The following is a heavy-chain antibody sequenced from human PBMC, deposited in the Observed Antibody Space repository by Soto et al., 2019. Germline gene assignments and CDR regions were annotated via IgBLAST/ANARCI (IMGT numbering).Heavy chain of an antibody. V-gene: IGHV3-30-3*01. CDR2: ISYDGNNK. Sequence: QVQLVESGGGVVQPGRSLRLSCAASGFTFSSYVMHWVRQAPGKGLEWVAIISYDGNNKYYADSVKGRFTISRDNSKNTLDLQMNSLRAEGTAVYYCARAGCDGGSCYTLVGLRYGMDVWGQGTTVTVSS. D-gene: IGHD2-15*01. J-gene: IGHJ6*02. CDR1: GFTFSSYV. CDR3: ARAGCDGGSCYTLVGLRYGMDV.